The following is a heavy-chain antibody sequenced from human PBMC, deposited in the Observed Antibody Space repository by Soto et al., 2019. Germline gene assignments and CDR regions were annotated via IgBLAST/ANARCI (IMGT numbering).Heavy chain of an antibody. CDR1: GFTFSSYA. D-gene: IGHD5-12*01. V-gene: IGHV3-23*01. Sequence: EVQLLESGGGLVQPGGSLRLSCAASGFTFSSYAMSWVRQAPGKGLEWVSAISGSGGSTYYADSVKGRFTISRDNSKNTLYLQMNSLEAEDTAVYYCAKDRMYRGYRGYDLPYYFDYWGQGTLVTVSS. CDR3: AKDRMYRGYRGYDLPYYFDY. J-gene: IGHJ4*02. CDR2: ISGSGGST.